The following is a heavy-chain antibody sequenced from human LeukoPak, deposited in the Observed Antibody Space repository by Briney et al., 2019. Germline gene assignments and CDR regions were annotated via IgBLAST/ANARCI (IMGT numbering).Heavy chain of an antibody. CDR2: IYPGDSDT. Sequence: GESLKISCKGSGYSFTSYWIGWVRQMPGKGLEWMGIIYPGDSDTRYSPSFQGQVTISADKSISTAYLQWSSLEASDTAMYYCARHLDDSSGYYYRTMYYFDYWGQGTLVTVSS. V-gene: IGHV5-51*01. CDR1: GYSFTSYW. J-gene: IGHJ4*02. D-gene: IGHD3-22*01. CDR3: ARHLDDSSGYYYRTMYYFDY.